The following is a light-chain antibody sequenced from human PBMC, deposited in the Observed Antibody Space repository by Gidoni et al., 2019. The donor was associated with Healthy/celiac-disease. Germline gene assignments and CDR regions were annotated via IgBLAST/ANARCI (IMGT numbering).Light chain of an antibody. CDR2: RNN. Sequence: QSALTQPPSASGTPGQRVTISCSGSSSNIGSNYVYWYQQLPGTAPKLIIYRNNQRPSGVPDRFSGSKSGTSASLAISGLRSEDEADYYCAAWDDSLSGSWVFGGGTKLTVL. V-gene: IGLV1-47*01. CDR3: AAWDDSLSGSWV. J-gene: IGLJ3*02. CDR1: SSNIGSNY.